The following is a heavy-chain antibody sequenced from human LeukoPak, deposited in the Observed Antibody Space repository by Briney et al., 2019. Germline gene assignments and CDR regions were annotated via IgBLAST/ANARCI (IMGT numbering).Heavy chain of an antibody. CDR2: MNQDGSDT. CDR1: GFTLSRDW. V-gene: IGHV3-74*01. CDR3: ATVFGY. J-gene: IGHJ4*02. Sequence: GGSLTLSCAVSGFTLSRDWMHWVRQAPGKGLEWVSRMNQDGSDTSYADSVKGRFTISRDNAKNTVYLQMNSLRAEDSAVYYCATVFGYWGQGTLVTVSS.